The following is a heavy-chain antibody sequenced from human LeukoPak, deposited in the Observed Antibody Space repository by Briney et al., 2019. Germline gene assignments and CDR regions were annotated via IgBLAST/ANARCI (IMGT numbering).Heavy chain of an antibody. V-gene: IGHV4-39*01. Sequence: SETLSLTCAVSGASISSSNYYWGWIRQTPGKGLEWIGEINHIGNTGYNPSLKSRVTMSIDTSKNQFSLKLTSVTAADTAVYYCARSSAYYYGSGTMTYWGQGTLVTVSS. CDR1: GASISSSNYY. D-gene: IGHD3-10*01. J-gene: IGHJ4*02. CDR3: ARSSAYYYGSGTMTY. CDR2: INHIGNT.